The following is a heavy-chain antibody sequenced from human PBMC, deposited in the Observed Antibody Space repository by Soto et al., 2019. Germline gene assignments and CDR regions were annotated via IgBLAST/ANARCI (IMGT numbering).Heavy chain of an antibody. V-gene: IGHV3-21*01. Sequence: GGSLRLSCAASGFTFSSYSMNWVRQAPGKGLEWVSSISSSSSYIYYADSVKGRFTISRDNAKNSLYLQMNNLRAEDTAVYYCARGWWDIVVVVADYGMDVWGQGTTVTVSS. CDR3: ARGWWDIVVVVADYGMDV. CDR1: GFTFSSYS. D-gene: IGHD2-15*01. J-gene: IGHJ6*02. CDR2: ISSSSSYI.